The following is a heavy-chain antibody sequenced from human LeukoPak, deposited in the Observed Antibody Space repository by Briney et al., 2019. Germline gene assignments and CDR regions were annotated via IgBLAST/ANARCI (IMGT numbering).Heavy chain of an antibody. J-gene: IGHJ4*02. V-gene: IGHV3-23*01. CDR2: ILGDGSRA. D-gene: IGHD1-26*01. Sequence: PGTSLRLSCAASGFNFRIYAMSWVRLAPGRGLEWVSGILGDGSRAFYADSVKGRFTISKDYSKNTLYLQMNSLSADDTAIYYCAKDSIYADGKWDIDYWGQGTLVTVSS. CDR3: AKDSIYADGKWDIDY. CDR1: GFNFRIYA.